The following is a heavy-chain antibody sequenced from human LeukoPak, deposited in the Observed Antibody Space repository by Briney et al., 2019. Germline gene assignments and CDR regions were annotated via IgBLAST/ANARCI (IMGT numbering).Heavy chain of an antibody. D-gene: IGHD6-13*01. CDR3: AKDRRIAAAGPLDY. V-gene: IGHV3-30*02. Sequence: GGSLRLSCAASGFTFSSYGMHWVRQAPGKGLEWVAFIRYDGSNKYYADSVKGRFTISRDNSKNTLYLQMNSLRAEDTAVYYCAKDRRIAAAGPLDYWGQGTLVTVSS. CDR2: IRYDGSNK. J-gene: IGHJ4*02. CDR1: GFTFSSYG.